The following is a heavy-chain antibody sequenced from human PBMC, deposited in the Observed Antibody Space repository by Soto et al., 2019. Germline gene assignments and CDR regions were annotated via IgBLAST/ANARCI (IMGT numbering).Heavy chain of an antibody. V-gene: IGHV3-21*01. J-gene: IGHJ6*02. CDR3: AREPRIQYYSASHPYNVPDI. D-gene: IGHD3-10*01. Sequence: EVQLMESGGGLVEPGGSLRLSCSASGFTFNTYNMNWVRQAPGKGLEWVSSISRNSIYIYSTDSVKGRFTISRDNAKNSLYLQIKSLRAEDTAVYYCAREPRIQYYSASHPYNVPDIWGQGSTVPVTS. CDR1: GFTFNTYN. CDR2: ISRNSIYI.